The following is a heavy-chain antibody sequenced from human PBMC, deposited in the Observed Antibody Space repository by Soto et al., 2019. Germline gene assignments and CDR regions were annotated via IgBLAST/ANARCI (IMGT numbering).Heavy chain of an antibody. CDR3: ARVHSSGWFKVDY. D-gene: IGHD6-19*01. V-gene: IGHV3-48*02. CDR2: ISSSSSTI. Sequence: VQLVASGGGLVQPGGSLRLSCAASGFTFSSSSMNWVRQAPGKGPEWVSYISSSSSTINYADSVRGRFTISRDNAKNSLYLQMNSLRDEDTAVYYCARVHSSGWFKVDYWGQGTLVTVSS. CDR1: GFTFSSSS. J-gene: IGHJ4*02.